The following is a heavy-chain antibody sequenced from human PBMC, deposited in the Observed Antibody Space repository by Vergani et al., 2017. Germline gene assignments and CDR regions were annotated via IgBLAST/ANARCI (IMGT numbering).Heavy chain of an antibody. CDR1: GGSISSYY. CDR2: IYYSGST. J-gene: IGHJ2*01. CDR3: ARDRACIAVAGTKYWYFDL. D-gene: IGHD6-19*01. Sequence: QVQLQESGPGLVKPSETLSLTCTVSGGSISSYYWSWIRQPPGKGLEWIGYIYYSGSTNYNPSLKSRVTISVDTSKNQFSLKLSSVTAADTAVYYCARDRACIAVAGTKYWYFDLWGRGTLVTVSS. V-gene: IGHV4-59*01.